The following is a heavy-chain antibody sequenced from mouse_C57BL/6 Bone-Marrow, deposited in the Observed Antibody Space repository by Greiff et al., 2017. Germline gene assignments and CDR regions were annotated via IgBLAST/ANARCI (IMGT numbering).Heavy chain of an antibody. J-gene: IGHJ3*01. Sequence: VQLQQSGAELVRPGASVKLSCTASGFNIKDDYMHWVKQRPEQGLEWIGWIDPENGDTEYASKFQGKATITAYTSSNTAYLQLSSLTSEDTAVYYCTTYSIYYDYDAWFAYWGQGTLVTVSA. V-gene: IGHV14-4*01. CDR2: IDPENGDT. CDR1: GFNIKDDY. D-gene: IGHD2-4*01. CDR3: TTYSIYYDYDAWFAY.